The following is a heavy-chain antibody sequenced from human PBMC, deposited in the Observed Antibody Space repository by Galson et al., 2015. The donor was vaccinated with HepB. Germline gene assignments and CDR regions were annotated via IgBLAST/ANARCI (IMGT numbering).Heavy chain of an antibody. CDR2: ISYDGSNK. V-gene: IGHV3-30*18. J-gene: IGHJ3*02. Sequence: SLRLSCAASGFTFSSYGMHWVRQAPGKGLEWVAVISYDGSNKYYADSVKGRFTISRDNSKNTLYLQMNSLRAEDTAVYYCANAHTTGTTRAFDIWGQGTMVTVSS. CDR1: GFTFSSYG. CDR3: ANAHTTGTTRAFDI. D-gene: IGHD1-1*01.